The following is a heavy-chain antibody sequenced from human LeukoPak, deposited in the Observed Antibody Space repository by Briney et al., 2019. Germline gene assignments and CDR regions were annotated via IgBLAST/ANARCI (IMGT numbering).Heavy chain of an antibody. CDR1: GLIFKDAW. J-gene: IGHJ3*02. CDR3: ARAGKTGAAAFDI. Sequence: GGSLRLSCAASGLIFKDAWMTWVRQAPGRGLEWVGRINSDGSSTNYADSVKGRFTISRDNTKNTLYLQMNSLRAEDTAVYYCARAGKTGAAAFDIWGQGTMVTVSS. CDR2: INSDGSST. V-gene: IGHV3-74*01. D-gene: IGHD3-10*01.